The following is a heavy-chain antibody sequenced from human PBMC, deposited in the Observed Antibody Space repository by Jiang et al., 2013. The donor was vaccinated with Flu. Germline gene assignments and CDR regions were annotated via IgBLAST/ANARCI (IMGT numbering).Heavy chain of an antibody. D-gene: IGHD3-22*01. V-gene: IGHV4-59*08. Sequence: GPGLVKPSETLSLTCTVSGGSISSYYWSWIRQPPGKGLEWIGYIYYSGSTNYNPSLKSRVTISVDTSKNQFSLKLSSVTAADTAVYYCARGRPDSSGYYDAFDIWGQGTMVTVSS. J-gene: IGHJ3*02. CDR2: IYYSGST. CDR3: ARGRPDSSGYYDAFDI. CDR1: GGSISSYY.